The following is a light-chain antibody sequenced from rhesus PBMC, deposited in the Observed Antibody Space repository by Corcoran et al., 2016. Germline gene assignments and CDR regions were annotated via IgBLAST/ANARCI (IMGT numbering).Light chain of an antibody. J-gene: IGKJ4*01. Sequence: DIVMTQTPLSLSVTPGEPASISCRSSQSLLHSNGYTYLHWYLQKPGQSPQLLIYEVSNPASGVPERFSGSGSGTDFTLKISRVEAEDVGVYYCEQTLQTPLTFGGGTKVEIK. V-gene: IGKV2-78*01. CDR3: EQTLQTPLT. CDR1: QSLLHSNGYTY. CDR2: EVS.